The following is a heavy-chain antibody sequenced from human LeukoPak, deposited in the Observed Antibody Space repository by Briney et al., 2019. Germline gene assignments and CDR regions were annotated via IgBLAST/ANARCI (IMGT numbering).Heavy chain of an antibody. V-gene: IGHV3-23*01. D-gene: IGHD6-6*01. CDR1: GFTFSSYS. CDR2: ISGSGGST. CDR3: GKAPDSSSGDY. Sequence: QAGGSLRLSCAASGFTFSSYSMNWVRQAPGKGLEWVSAISGSGGSTYYADSVKGRFTISRDNSKNTLYLQMNSLRAEDTAVYYCGKAPDSSSGDYWGQGTLVTVSS. J-gene: IGHJ4*02.